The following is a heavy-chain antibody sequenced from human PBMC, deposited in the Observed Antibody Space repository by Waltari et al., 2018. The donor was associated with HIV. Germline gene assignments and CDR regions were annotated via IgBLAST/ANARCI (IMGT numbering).Heavy chain of an antibody. V-gene: IGHV2-5*02. CDR3: AHRRSIVVGNFDY. J-gene: IGHJ4*02. CDR1: GFSLTTSGVG. CDR2: IYWDDDK. D-gene: IGHD3-22*01. Sequence: QITLKESGPTLVKPTQTLTLTCTFSGFSLTTSGVGVGWIRQPPGKALEWLAVIYWDDDKRYRPSLKSRHTMTKDTAKNWVVLTRTNMDPVDTATYYCAHRRSIVVGNFDYWGQGTLVTVSS.